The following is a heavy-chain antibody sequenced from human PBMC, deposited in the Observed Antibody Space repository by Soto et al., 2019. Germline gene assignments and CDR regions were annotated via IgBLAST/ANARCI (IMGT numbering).Heavy chain of an antibody. D-gene: IGHD6-13*01. J-gene: IGHJ6*02. CDR1: GFTFSSYS. CDR2: ISSSSSTI. CDR3: ARDQLMVNYYVMDV. V-gene: IGHV3-48*02. Sequence: GGSLRLSCAASGFTFSSYSMNWVRQAPGKGLEWVSYISSSSSTIYYADSVKGRFTISRDNAKNSLYLQMNSLRDEDTAVYYCARDQLMVNYYVMDVWGQGTTVTVSS.